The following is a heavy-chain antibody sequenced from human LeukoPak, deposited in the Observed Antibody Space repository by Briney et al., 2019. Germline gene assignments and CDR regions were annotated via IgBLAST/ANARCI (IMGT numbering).Heavy chain of an antibody. CDR2: ISGSGGST. J-gene: IGHJ4*02. CDR3: AKESGWYAPGAFDY. CDR1: GFTFSSYA. V-gene: IGHV3-23*01. Sequence: GGSLRLSCAASGFTFSSYAMSCVRQAPGKGLEWVSAISGSGGSTYSADSVKGRFTISIDNSKNTPYLQMNSLRAEDTYVYYCAKESGWYAPGAFDYWGQGTLVTVSS. D-gene: IGHD6-19*01.